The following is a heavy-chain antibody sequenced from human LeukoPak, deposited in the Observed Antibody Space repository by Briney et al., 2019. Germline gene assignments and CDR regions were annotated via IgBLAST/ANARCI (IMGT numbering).Heavy chain of an antibody. Sequence: ASVKVSCKASGGTFSSYAISWVRQAPGQGLEWMGGIIPIFGTANYAQKFQGRVTITTDESTSTAYMELSSLRSEDTAVYYCASLGSGDPYAFDIWGQGTMVTVSS. CDR3: ASLGSGDPYAFDI. CDR2: IIPIFGTA. J-gene: IGHJ3*02. V-gene: IGHV1-69*05. D-gene: IGHD1-26*01. CDR1: GGTFSSYA.